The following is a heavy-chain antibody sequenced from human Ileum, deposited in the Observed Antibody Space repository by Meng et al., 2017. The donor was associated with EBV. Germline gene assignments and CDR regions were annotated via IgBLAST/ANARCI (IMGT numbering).Heavy chain of an antibody. CDR3: ARVGQWLPIDY. V-gene: IGHV4-4*02. D-gene: IGHD6-19*01. CDR1: GGSISSSNW. J-gene: IGHJ4*02. Sequence: VHLKDSCPGLVKPSGTLSLPGAVSGGSISSSNWWSWVRQPPGKGLEWIGEIYHSGSTNYNPSLKSRVTISVDKSKNQFSLNLSSVTAADTAVYYCARVGQWLPIDYWGQGTLVTVSS. CDR2: IYHSGST.